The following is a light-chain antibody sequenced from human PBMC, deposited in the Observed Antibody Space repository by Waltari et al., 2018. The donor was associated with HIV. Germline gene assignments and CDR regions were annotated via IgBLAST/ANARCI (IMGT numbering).Light chain of an antibody. Sequence: QSALTQPASVSGSPGQSITISCTGTSSDVGGYKYVSWYQQYPGKAPKLIIYDVTTRPSGVSNRFSGSKSGNTASLTISGLQAEDEADYYCCSYTSSITGRVFGTGTKVTVL. CDR3: CSYTSSITGRV. CDR2: DVT. J-gene: IGLJ1*01. CDR1: SSDVGGYKY. V-gene: IGLV2-14*03.